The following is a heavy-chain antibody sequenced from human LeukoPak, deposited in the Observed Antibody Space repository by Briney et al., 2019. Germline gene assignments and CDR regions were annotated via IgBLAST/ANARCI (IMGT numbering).Heavy chain of an antibody. Sequence: ASVKVSCKASGYTFTSYGISWVRQAPGQGLEWMGWISAYNGNTNYAQKLQGRVTMTTDTSTSTAHMELRSLRSDDTAVYYCARDSGGYSETDPFDYWGQGTLVTVSS. CDR1: GYTFTSYG. D-gene: IGHD5-18*01. V-gene: IGHV1-18*01. J-gene: IGHJ4*02. CDR2: ISAYNGNT. CDR3: ARDSGGYSETDPFDY.